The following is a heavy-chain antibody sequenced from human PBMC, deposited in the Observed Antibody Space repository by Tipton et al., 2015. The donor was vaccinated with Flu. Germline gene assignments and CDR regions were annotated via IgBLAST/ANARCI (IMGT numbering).Heavy chain of an antibody. CDR2: ISWDGGST. Sequence: SLRLSCAASGFTFDDYAMHWVRQAPGKGLEWVSLISWDGGSTYYADSVKGRFTISRDNSKNSLYLQMNSLRAEDTALYYCAKDRVRWGMLYEVPIQATCGMGNWGQGTLVTVSS. V-gene: IGHV3-43D*04. D-gene: IGHD2-8*01. CDR1: GFTFDDYA. CDR3: AKDRVRWGMLYEVPIQATCGMGN. J-gene: IGHJ4*02.